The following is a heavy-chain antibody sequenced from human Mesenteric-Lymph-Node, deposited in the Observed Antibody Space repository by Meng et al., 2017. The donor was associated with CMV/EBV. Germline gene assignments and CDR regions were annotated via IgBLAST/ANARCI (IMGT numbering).Heavy chain of an antibody. CDR2: IIPKTGGV. V-gene: IGHV1-2*02. CDR1: GYTFSGYY. Sequence: VSVKVSCKASGYTFSGYYLHWVRQGPGQGLEWMGWIIPKTGGVKYSQKFQGRVSLTRDTSISTAYMELSSLKSDDTAVYYCARGEILDGVVAVPGATDYWGQGALVTVSS. D-gene: IGHD2-2*01. J-gene: IGHJ4*02. CDR3: ARGEILDGVVAVPGATDY.